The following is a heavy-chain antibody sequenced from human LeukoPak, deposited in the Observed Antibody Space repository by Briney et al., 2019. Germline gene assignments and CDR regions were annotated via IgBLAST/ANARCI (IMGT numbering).Heavy chain of an antibody. CDR2: IDPSDSYT. J-gene: IGHJ5*02. CDR3: ARQGGILFDP. CDR1: GYSFPSYW. D-gene: IGHD6-13*01. Sequence: NPGESLKISCKVSGYSFPSYWISWVRQVPGKGLEWMGTIDPSDSYTNYSPSFQGHVTISADKSISTAYLQWSTLKASDTAMYYCARQGGILFDPWGQGTLVTVSS. V-gene: IGHV5-10-1*01.